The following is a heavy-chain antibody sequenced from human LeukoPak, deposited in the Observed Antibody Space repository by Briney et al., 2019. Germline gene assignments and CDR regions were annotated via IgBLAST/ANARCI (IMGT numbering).Heavy chain of an antibody. D-gene: IGHD2-2*01. J-gene: IGHJ4*02. CDR2: INNDGTTT. Sequence: GGSLRLSCAASGFTFGTHWMHSVPQTPGKGLVWVSCINNDGTTTNYADSVKGRFTISRDNAKSTLYLQMNSLRAEDSAVYYCLSCMSPNCYEFWGQGVPVTVSS. CDR3: LSCMSPNCYEF. V-gene: IGHV3-74*01. CDR1: GFTFGTHW.